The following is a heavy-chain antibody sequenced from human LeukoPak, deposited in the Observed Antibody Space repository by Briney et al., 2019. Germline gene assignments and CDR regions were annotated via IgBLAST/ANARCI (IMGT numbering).Heavy chain of an antibody. CDR1: GFTFSSYG. Sequence: GGSLRLSCAASGFTFSSYGMPWVRQAPGKGLEWVAVIWYDGSNKYYADSVKGRFTISRDNSKNTLYLQMNSLRAEDTAVYYCARGPRYDSSGYYLSFHFDYWGQGTLVTVSS. D-gene: IGHD3-22*01. V-gene: IGHV3-33*01. J-gene: IGHJ4*02. CDR2: IWYDGSNK. CDR3: ARGPRYDSSGYYLSFHFDY.